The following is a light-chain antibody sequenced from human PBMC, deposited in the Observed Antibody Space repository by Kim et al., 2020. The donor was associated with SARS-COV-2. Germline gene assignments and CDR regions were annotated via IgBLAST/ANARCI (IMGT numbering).Light chain of an antibody. CDR1: KSINTN. V-gene: IGKV3-15*01. CDR3: QQYSNWPLT. CDR2: GAS. J-gene: IGKJ4*01. Sequence: GERATHSCRDSKSINTNLAWYQQKPGQAPRLLIYGASTRASGIPARFSGSGSGTEFTLTISSLQSEDFAVYYCQQYSNWPLTFGGGTKVDIK.